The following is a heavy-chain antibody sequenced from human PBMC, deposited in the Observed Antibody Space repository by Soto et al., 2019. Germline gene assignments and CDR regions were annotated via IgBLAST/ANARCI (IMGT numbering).Heavy chain of an antibody. D-gene: IGHD3-22*01. J-gene: IGHJ4*02. Sequence: PSETLSLTCTVSGGSISSYYWSWIRQPPGKGLEWIGYIYYSGSTNYNPSLKSRVTISVDTSKNQFSLKLSSVTAADTAVYYCARGPLYYYDSSGYVYWGQGTLVTVSS. CDR3: ARGPLYYYDSSGYVY. CDR1: GGSISSYY. CDR2: IYYSGST. V-gene: IGHV4-59*12.